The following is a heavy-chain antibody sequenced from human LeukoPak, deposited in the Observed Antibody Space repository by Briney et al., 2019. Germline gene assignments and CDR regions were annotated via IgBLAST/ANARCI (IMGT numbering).Heavy chain of an antibody. D-gene: IGHD2-15*01. J-gene: IGHJ4*02. CDR1: GFTSSSYW. Sequence: GGSLRLSCAVSGFTSSSYWMSWVRQAPGKGLEWVANIKQDGSEKYYVDSVTGRFTISRDNAKNSLYLQMNSLRAEDTAVYYCARAPYCIGGSCRFDYWGQGTLVTVSS. CDR2: IKQDGSEK. CDR3: ARAPYCIGGSCRFDY. V-gene: IGHV3-7*03.